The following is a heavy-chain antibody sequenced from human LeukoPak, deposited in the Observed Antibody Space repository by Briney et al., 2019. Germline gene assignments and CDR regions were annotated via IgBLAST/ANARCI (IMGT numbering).Heavy chain of an antibody. J-gene: IGHJ4*02. V-gene: IGHV1-18*01. D-gene: IGHD3-22*01. CDR2: ISAYNGNT. CDR3: ARDSSGYCAALDFDY. Sequence: ASVTVSCTASGYTFTIYGISWVRQAPGQGLEWMGWISAYNGNTNYAQKLQGRVTMTTDTSTSTAYMELRSLRSDDTAVYYCARDSSGYCAALDFDYWGQGTLVTVSS. CDR1: GYTFTIYG.